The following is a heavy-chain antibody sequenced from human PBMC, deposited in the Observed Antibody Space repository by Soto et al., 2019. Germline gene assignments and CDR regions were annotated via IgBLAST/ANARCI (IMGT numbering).Heavy chain of an antibody. J-gene: IGHJ4*02. CDR3: ATSTNLSYDMLTGYYSDS. V-gene: IGHV1-69*01. CDR2: IIPIFGPP. D-gene: IGHD3-9*01. CDR1: GGTFSSSA. Sequence: QVQLVQSGAEVKRPGSSVKVSCKPSGGTFSSSAISWGRQAPGQGLEWVGGIIPIFGPPKNAQKFQGRVTISADESMSTAYLELSSLTSEDTAVYYCATSTNLSYDMLTGYYSDSWGQGTLVTVSS.